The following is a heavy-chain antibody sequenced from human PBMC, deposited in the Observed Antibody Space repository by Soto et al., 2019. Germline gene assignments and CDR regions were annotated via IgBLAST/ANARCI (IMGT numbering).Heavy chain of an antibody. CDR1: GFTFRNYT. CDR2: ISRSSRNI. V-gene: IGHV3-21*01. CDR3: ARDLKVAGTNSFYYYGMDV. J-gene: IGHJ6*02. D-gene: IGHD6-19*01. Sequence: EVQLVESGGGLVKPGGSLTLSCAASGFTFRNYTMNWVRQAPGKGLEWVSSISRSSRNIYYADSVKGRFTISRDNAKNALYLHMNSLRAGDTAVYYCARDLKVAGTNSFYYYGMDVWGQGTTVTVSS.